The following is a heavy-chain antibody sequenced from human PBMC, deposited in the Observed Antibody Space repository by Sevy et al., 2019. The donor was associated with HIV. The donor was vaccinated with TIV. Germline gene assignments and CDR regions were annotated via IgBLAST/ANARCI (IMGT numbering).Heavy chain of an antibody. CDR1: GFTFSSYW. V-gene: IGHV3-7*01. CDR3: ARDLGSFYYYYMDV. Sequence: GRSLRLSCAVSGFTFSSYWMSWVRQAPGKGLEWVANIKQDGNDKYYVDSVKGRFTISRDNAKNSLYLQMSSLRAEDTAVYYCARDLGSFYYYYMDVWGKGTTVTVSS. CDR2: IKQDGNDK. D-gene: IGHD7-27*01. J-gene: IGHJ6*03.